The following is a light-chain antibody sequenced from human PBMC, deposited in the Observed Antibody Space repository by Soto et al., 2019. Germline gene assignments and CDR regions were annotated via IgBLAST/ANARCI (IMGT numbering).Light chain of an antibody. CDR1: SSNIGSGYD. V-gene: IGLV1-40*01. CDR3: QSYDISVSKEV. J-gene: IGLJ2*01. Sequence: QSVLTQPPSVSGAPGQRVTISCTGSSSNIGSGYDVHWYQQLPGTAPKLLLYGNSNRPPGVPGRFSGYTSGTSTSPAITGLRGEDEADYYCQSYDISVSKEVFGGGTQLTVL. CDR2: GNS.